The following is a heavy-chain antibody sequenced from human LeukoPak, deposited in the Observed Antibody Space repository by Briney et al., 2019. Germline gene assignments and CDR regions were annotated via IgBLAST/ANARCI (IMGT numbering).Heavy chain of an antibody. Sequence: GGSLRLSCAVSGFTFTDYWKNWVRQAQGKGMEWVASIRKDGGEKTYVDSVKGRLTISRDNTKSSLYLQINSLRAEDTAVYYCARDGTAAGLYFDLWGQGTLVTVSS. V-gene: IGHV3-7*01. D-gene: IGHD6-13*01. CDR1: GFTFTDYW. CDR3: ARDGTAAGLYFDL. J-gene: IGHJ4*01. CDR2: IRKDGGEK.